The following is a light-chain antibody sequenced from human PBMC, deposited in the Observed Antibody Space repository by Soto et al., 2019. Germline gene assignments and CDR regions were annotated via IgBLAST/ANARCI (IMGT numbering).Light chain of an antibody. J-gene: IGKJ1*01. CDR3: QQYYNGPPWT. Sequence: VVMTQSPASLSVSPGGRATLSCRASQSVRSSLAWYQQKPGQAPRLLIYGGSIRATGFPARFSGSGSGTEFTLTISSLQSEDFGVYYCQQYYNGPPWTFGQGTKVEIK. CDR2: GGS. V-gene: IGKV3-15*01. CDR1: QSVRSS.